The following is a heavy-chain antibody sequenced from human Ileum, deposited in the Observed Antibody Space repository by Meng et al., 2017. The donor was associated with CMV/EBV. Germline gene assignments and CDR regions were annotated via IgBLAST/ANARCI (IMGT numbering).Heavy chain of an antibody. J-gene: IGHJ5*02. CDR2: IHHTGTT. CDR1: GVSRISFY. V-gene: IGHV4-4*07. CDR3: ARAAARGVPVDL. Sequence: QEPVTILLKPSESSSITCTVSGVSRISFYCTWFRQHAGKGQEWIGRIHHTGTTDDNPSLRSRVSMSLDKFKNQLSLKLAYVTAADTAVYYRARAAARGVPVDLWGQGNLVTVSS. D-gene: IGHD3-10*01.